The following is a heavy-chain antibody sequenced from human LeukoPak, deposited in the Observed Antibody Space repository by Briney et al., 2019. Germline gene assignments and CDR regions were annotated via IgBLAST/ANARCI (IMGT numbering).Heavy chain of an antibody. J-gene: IGHJ4*02. D-gene: IGHD3-22*01. CDR1: GFTFGSYW. V-gene: IGHV3-7*01. CDR2: IKEDESEK. Sequence: GGSLRLSCAASGFTFGSYWMTWVRQAPGKGLEWVANIKEDESEKYYVDSVRGQFTISRDNAKNSLYLQMNSLRAEDTAVYYCARCNYYDSSRHPTSFENWGQGTLVTVSS. CDR3: ARCNYYDSSRHPTSFEN.